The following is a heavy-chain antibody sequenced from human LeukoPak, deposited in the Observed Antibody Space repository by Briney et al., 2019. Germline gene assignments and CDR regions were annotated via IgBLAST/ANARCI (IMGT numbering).Heavy chain of an antibody. Sequence: PGGSLRLSCAASGFTFDDYPMHWVRQAPGKGLEWVSGISWNSGSIGYADSVKGRFTISRDNAKNSLYLEMNSLRAEDTALYYCAKDIGSSSWYLGNWGQGTLVTVSS. V-gene: IGHV3-9*01. CDR3: AKDIGSSSWYLGN. J-gene: IGHJ4*02. D-gene: IGHD6-13*01. CDR1: GFTFDDYP. CDR2: ISWNSGSI.